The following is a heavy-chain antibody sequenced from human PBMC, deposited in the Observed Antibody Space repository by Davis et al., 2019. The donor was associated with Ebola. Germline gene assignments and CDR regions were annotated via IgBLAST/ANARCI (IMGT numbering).Heavy chain of an antibody. CDR2: IYHSGST. Sequence: MPSETLSLTCTVSGYSISSGYYWGWIRQPPGKGLEWIGSIYHSGSTYYNPSLKSRVAISVDKSKSQISLHLNSVTAADTAEYYCAKESRGPGQYYGMDVWGKGTTVIVSS. V-gene: IGHV4-38-2*02. J-gene: IGHJ6*04. CDR3: AKESRGPGQYYGMDV. CDR1: GYSISSGYY.